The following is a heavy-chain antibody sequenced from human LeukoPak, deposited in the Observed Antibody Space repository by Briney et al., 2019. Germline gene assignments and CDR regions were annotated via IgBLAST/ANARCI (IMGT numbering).Heavy chain of an antibody. CDR3: ARPVPSRLGWFDP. D-gene: IGHD1-1*01. J-gene: IGHJ5*02. Sequence: SETLSLTCTVSGGSISSSDYYWGWIRQPPGKGLEWIGSIYYSGSTYYNPSLKSRVTISVDTSKNQFSLKLSSVTAADTAVYYCARPVPSRLGWFDPWGQGTLVTVSS. CDR2: IYYSGST. CDR1: GGSISSSDYY. V-gene: IGHV4-39*01.